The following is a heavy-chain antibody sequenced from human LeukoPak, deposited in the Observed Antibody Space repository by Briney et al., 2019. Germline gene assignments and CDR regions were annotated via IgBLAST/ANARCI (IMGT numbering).Heavy chain of an antibody. CDR3: AKRDCSRSGCGYYYMDV. V-gene: IGHV3-30*02. CDR1: GFTFSRYG. Sequence: GGSLRLSCAAAGFTFSRYGMHWVRQAPGKGLEWVTFIQYDGSDKYYTDSVKGRFTISRDNSKSTLYLQMNSLRAEDTALYYCAKRDCSRSGCGYYYMDVRGKGTTVTVSS. CDR2: IQYDGSDK. J-gene: IGHJ6*03. D-gene: IGHD2-2*01.